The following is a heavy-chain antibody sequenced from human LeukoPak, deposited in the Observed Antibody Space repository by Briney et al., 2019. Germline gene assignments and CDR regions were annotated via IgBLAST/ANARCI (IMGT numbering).Heavy chain of an antibody. J-gene: IGHJ4*02. V-gene: IGHV1-69*13. Sequence: SVTVSFKASGGTFSSYAISWVRQAPGQGLEWMGGIIPIFGTANYAQKFQGRVTITADESTSTAYMELNSLRDEDTAVYYCARAGKHYYFDYWGQGTLVTVSS. CDR2: IIPIFGTA. CDR1: GGTFSSYA. CDR3: ARAGKHYYFDY.